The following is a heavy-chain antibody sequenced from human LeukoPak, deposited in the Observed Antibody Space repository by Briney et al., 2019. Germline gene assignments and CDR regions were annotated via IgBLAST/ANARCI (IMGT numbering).Heavy chain of an antibody. CDR3: ASAHDYSNQYFDYYYMDV. Sequence: ASVKVSCKASGYTFTGYYMNWVRQAPGQGLEWLGRINPNTGGTNFAQSFQGRVTMTRDTSITTAYMELSRLRSDDTAVYYCASAHDYSNQYFDYYYMDVWGKGTTVTVSS. D-gene: IGHD4-11*01. CDR2: INPNTGGT. V-gene: IGHV1-2*06. CDR1: GYTFTGYY. J-gene: IGHJ6*03.